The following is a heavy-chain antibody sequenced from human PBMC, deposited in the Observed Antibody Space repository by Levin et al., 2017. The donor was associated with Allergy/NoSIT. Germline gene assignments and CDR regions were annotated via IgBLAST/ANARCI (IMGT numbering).Heavy chain of an antibody. D-gene: IGHD2-2*01. CDR1: GYSFTDYY. V-gene: IGHV1-46*01. Sequence: GASVKVSCKASGYSFTDYYIHWVRQAPGQGLEWMGLINPSDDSTSYAQKFQGRVTMTRDTSTRTVYMQLSSLRSEDTAVYYCAREIYCSSPSCDVAGLYGMDVWGQGTTVAVSS. CDR3: AREIYCSSPSCDVAGLYGMDV. J-gene: IGHJ6*02. CDR2: INPSDDST.